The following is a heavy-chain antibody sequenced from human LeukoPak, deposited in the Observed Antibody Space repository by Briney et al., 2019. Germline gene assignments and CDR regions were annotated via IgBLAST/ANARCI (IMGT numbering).Heavy chain of an antibody. CDR1: GFTFSGYA. V-gene: IGHV3-23*01. Sequence: GGSLRLSCAASGFTFSGYAMSWVRQAPGKGLEWVSTISGSGAGTYYADSVKGRFTISRYNSKNTLYLQMNSLRAEDTAVYYCAAVVTAQFDYWGQGTLVTVSS. J-gene: IGHJ4*02. CDR3: AAVVTAQFDY. D-gene: IGHD2-21*02. CDR2: ISGSGAGT.